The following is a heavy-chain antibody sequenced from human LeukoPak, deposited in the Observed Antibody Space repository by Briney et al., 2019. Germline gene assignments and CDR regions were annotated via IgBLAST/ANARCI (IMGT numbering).Heavy chain of an antibody. D-gene: IGHD2-8*01. V-gene: IGHV3-9*01. J-gene: IGHJ4*02. CDR2: ISWNSGSI. CDR1: GFTFDDYA. Sequence: GRSLRLSCAASGFTFDDYAMHWVRQAPGKGLEWVSGISWNSGSIGYADSVKGRFTISRDNAKNSLYLQMNSLRAEDTALYCCAKGYCTNGVCSNFDYWGQGTLATVSS. CDR3: AKGYCTNGVCSNFDY.